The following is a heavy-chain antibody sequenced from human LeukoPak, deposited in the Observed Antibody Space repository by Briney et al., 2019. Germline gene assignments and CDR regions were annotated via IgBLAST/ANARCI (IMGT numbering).Heavy chain of an antibody. V-gene: IGHV6-1*01. CDR1: GDSVSGNTVT. Sequence: SQTLSLTCAISGDSVSGNTVTWNWIRQSPSRGLEWLGRTYYRSKWFTDYAVSVKSRITINADTPKNQFSLQRSSVTPEDTAVYFCARVGDPTKYYYAMDVWGQGTTVTVSS. J-gene: IGHJ6*02. CDR2: TYYRSKWFT. D-gene: IGHD1-26*01. CDR3: ARVGDPTKYYYAMDV.